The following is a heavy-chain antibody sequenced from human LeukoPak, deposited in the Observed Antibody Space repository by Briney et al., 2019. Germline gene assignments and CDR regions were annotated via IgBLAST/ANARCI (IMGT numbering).Heavy chain of an antibody. J-gene: IGHJ4*02. Sequence: ASVKVSCKASGYTFTSYYLHWVRQAPGQGLEWMGIINPSAGSTSYAQKFQGRVTLTRDMSTSTVYMEVSSLRSEDTAVYHCARDLRFGELSFLPFDYWGQGTLVTVSS. D-gene: IGHD3-10*01. CDR1: GYTFTSYY. V-gene: IGHV1-46*01. CDR3: ARDLRFGELSFLPFDY. CDR2: INPSAGST.